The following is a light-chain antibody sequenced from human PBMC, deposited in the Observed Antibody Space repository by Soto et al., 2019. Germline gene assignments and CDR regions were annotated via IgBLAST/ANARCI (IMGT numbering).Light chain of an antibody. Sequence: EIGMTQSPATVSVSTGERATLSCRASQSVSSNLAWYQQKPGQAPRLLIYGASTRATGIPARFSGSGSGTEFTLTISILQPEDLSVYCLQYYNYWPRTFG. J-gene: IGKJ2*02. CDR1: QSVSSN. CDR2: GAS. CDR3: QYYNYWPRT. V-gene: IGKV3-15*01.